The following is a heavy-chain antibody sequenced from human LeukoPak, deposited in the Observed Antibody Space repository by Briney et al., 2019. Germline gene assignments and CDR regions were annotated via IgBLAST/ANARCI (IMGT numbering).Heavy chain of an antibody. V-gene: IGHV1-2*02. J-gene: IGHJ3*02. D-gene: IGHD3-3*01. CDR2: INPKSGGT. CDR1: GYTSTSYY. CDR3: ARGGLEWLSVDGFDI. Sequence: GASVKVSCKASGYTSTSYYIHWVRQAPGKGLEWMGWINPKSGGTNYAQKFRGRVTMTRDTSISTAYMELSSLRSDDTAMYSCARGGLEWLSVDGFDIWGQGTKVTVSS.